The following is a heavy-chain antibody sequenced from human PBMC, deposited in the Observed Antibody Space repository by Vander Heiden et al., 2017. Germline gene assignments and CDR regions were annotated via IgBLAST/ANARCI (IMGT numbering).Heavy chain of an antibody. CDR3: ATDYSSSWPYYFEY. V-gene: IGHV3-33*01. CDR1: GFTFNTYG. D-gene: IGHD6-13*01. CDR2: IWYDGSNK. Sequence: QVQLVESGGGVVQPGRSLRLSCAASGFTFNTYGMHWVRQAPGKGLEWVAVIWYDGSNKYYADSVKGRFTISRDDSKNTLYLQMNSLRAEDTAVYYCATDYSSSWPYYFEYWGQGTLVTVS. J-gene: IGHJ4*02.